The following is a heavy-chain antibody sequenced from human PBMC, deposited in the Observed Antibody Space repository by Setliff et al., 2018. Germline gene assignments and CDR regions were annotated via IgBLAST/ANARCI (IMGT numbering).Heavy chain of an antibody. CDR2: INDSGTT. J-gene: IGHJ4*02. CDR3: ASSRDGYYFDY. Sequence: ETLSLTCTVYGGSFSNYYWGWIRQSPGKGLEWIGEINDSGTTNYSPSLKSRVTISLDASTNQFSLKLRSVSAADTAVYYCASSRDGYYFDYWGQGTLVTVSS. CDR1: GGSFSNYY. D-gene: IGHD2-21*01. V-gene: IGHV4-34*01.